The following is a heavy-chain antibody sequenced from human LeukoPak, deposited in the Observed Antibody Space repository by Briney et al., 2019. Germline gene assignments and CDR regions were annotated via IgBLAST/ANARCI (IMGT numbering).Heavy chain of an antibody. CDR1: GGSISSSSYY. Sequence: SETLSLTCTVSGGSISSSSYYWGWIRQPPGKGLEWIGSIYYSGSTNYNPSLKSRVTISVDTSKNQFSLKLSSVTAADTAVYYCARVAAVAGDYWYFDLWGRGTLVTVSS. D-gene: IGHD6-19*01. J-gene: IGHJ2*01. V-gene: IGHV4-39*07. CDR3: ARVAAVAGDYWYFDL. CDR2: IYYSGST.